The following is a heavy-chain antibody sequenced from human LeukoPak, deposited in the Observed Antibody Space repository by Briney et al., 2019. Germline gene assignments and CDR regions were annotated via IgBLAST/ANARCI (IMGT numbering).Heavy chain of an antibody. J-gene: IGHJ4*02. D-gene: IGHD2-15*01. CDR2: ISSSSSYI. V-gene: IGHV3-11*06. Sequence: GGSLRLSCAASGFTFSDYYMSWIRQAPGKGLEWVSYISSSSSYINYADSVKGRFTISRDNAKNSLYLQMNSLRAEDTAVYYCARAQRYCSGGSCYFDYWGQGTLVTVSS. CDR1: GFTFSDYY. CDR3: ARAQRYCSGGSCYFDY.